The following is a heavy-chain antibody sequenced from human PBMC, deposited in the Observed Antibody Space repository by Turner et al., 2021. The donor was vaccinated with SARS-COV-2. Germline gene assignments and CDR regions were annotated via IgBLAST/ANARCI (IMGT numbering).Heavy chain of an antibody. CDR2: IYSGDTT. Sequence: EVQLVETGGGLIQPGGSLRLPCAASGFTVSSNYMSWVRQAPGKGLEWVSVIYSGDTTYYADSVKGRFTISRDNSKNTLYLQMNSLRAEDTAVYYCARGPTPWYFDLWGRGTLVTVSS. CDR3: ARGPTPWYFDL. V-gene: IGHV3-53*02. CDR1: GFTVSSNY. J-gene: IGHJ2*01.